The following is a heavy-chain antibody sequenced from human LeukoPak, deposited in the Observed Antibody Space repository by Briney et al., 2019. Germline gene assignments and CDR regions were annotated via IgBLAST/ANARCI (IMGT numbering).Heavy chain of an antibody. CDR2: INSDGGGA. CDR1: GITFGNNW. CDR3: AREVPHNWFDT. Sequence: GGSLRLSCAASGITFGNNWMHWVRQGPGKGLVWISRINSDGGGAIYADSVKGRFIVSRDNAKNTLYLQRNSLRAEDTAVYYCAREVPHNWFDTWGQGTLVTVSS. J-gene: IGHJ5*02. V-gene: IGHV3-74*01.